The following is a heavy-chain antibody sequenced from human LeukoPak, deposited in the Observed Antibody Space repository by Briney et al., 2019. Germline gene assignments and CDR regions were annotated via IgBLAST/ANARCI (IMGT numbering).Heavy chain of an antibody. D-gene: IGHD3-3*01. V-gene: IGHV3-9*01. J-gene: IGHJ4*02. CDR3: AKDILPASYYDFWSGYYTGFDY. CDR2: ISWNSGVI. Sequence: PGGSLRLSCAASGFTFDDYAIHWVRQAPGKGLEWVSGISWNSGVIGYADSVKGRFTISRDNAKNSLYLQMNSLRPEDTALYYCAKDILPASYYDFWSGYYTGFDYWGLGTLVTVSS. CDR1: GFTFDDYA.